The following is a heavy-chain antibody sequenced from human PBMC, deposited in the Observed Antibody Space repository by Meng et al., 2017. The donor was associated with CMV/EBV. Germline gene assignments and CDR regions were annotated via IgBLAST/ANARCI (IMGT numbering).Heavy chain of an antibody. Sequence: SETLSLTCAVYGGSFSGYYWSWIRQPPGKGLEWIGEINHSGSTNYNPSLKSRVTISVDTSKNQFSLKLSSVTAADTAVYYCARGRSFYGSGSYSYWGQRTLVTVSS. J-gene: IGHJ4*02. CDR3: ARGRSFYGSGSYSY. CDR1: GGSFSGYY. V-gene: IGHV4-34*01. D-gene: IGHD3-10*01. CDR2: INHSGST.